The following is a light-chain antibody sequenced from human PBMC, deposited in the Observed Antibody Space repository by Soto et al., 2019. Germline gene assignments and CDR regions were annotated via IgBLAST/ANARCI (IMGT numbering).Light chain of an antibody. J-gene: IGLJ1*01. CDR1: SSDVGGYTV. CDR3: CSYAGTPYV. Sequence: QSALTQPRSVAGSPGQSVTISCTGTSSDVGGYTVVSWYQQHPGKAPKLMIYGVSERPSGVPDRFSGSKSGNTASLTISGLHAEDEADYYCCSYAGTPYVFGTGTKLTVL. CDR2: GVS. V-gene: IGLV2-11*01.